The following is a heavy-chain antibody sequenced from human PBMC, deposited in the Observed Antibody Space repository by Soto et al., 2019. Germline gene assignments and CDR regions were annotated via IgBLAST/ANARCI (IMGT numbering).Heavy chain of an antibody. CDR1: GFTFSSYG. D-gene: IGHD3-16*01. Sequence: ESGGGVVQPERSLRLSCAASGFTFSSYGMHWVRQAPGKGLEWVAVISYDGSYKYYADSVKGRFTISRDNSKNTLYLQMNSLRAEDTAVYYCAKWNGGFDYWGQGTLVTVSS. CDR2: ISYDGSYK. V-gene: IGHV3-30*18. CDR3: AKWNGGFDY. J-gene: IGHJ4*02.